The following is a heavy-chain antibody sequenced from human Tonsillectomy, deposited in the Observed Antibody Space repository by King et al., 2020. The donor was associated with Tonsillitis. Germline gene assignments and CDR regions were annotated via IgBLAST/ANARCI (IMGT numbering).Heavy chain of an antibody. CDR2: IYYTGSI. CDR1: GGSISSNY. Sequence: VQLQESGPGLVKPPETLSLTCSVSGGSISSNYWSWIRQPPGKGLEWIGQIYYTGSITYNPSLKSRATISLDTSKNQFSLKLSSVTAADTAVYYCARTSRDGFNLHFDYWGQGTLVIVSS. J-gene: IGHJ4*02. CDR3: ARTSRDGFNLHFDY. D-gene: IGHD5-24*01. V-gene: IGHV4-59*01.